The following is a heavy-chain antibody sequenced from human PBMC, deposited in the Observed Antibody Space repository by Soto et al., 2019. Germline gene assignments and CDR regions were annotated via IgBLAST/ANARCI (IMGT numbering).Heavy chain of an antibody. CDR2: IDPSDSYT. J-gene: IGHJ6*02. D-gene: IGHD2-8*01. V-gene: IGHV5-10-1*01. Sequence: GESLKISCKGSGYSFTSYWISWVRQMPGKGLEWMGRIDPSDSYTNYSPSFQGHVTISADKSISTAYLQWSSLKASDTAMYYCAREIVLMVYAIDTYYGMDVWGQGTTVTVSS. CDR1: GYSFTSYW. CDR3: AREIVLMVYAIDTYYGMDV.